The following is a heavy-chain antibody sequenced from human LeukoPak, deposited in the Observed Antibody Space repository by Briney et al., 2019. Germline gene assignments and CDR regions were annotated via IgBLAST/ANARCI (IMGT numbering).Heavy chain of an antibody. V-gene: IGHV1-2*02. CDR1: GYTFTGYY. D-gene: IGHD2-2*01. CDR3: ARGALGYCSSTSCYADYYYYMDV. Sequence: ASVKVSCKASGYTFTGYYIHWVRQAPGQGLEWMGWINPNSGGTNYAQKFQGRVTMTRNTSISTAYMELSSLRSEDTAVYYCARGALGYCSSTSCYADYYYYMDVWGKGTTVTISS. J-gene: IGHJ6*03. CDR2: INPNSGGT.